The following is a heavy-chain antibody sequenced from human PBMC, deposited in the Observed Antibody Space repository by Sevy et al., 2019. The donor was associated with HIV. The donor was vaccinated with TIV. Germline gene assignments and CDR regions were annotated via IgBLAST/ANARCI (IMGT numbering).Heavy chain of an antibody. D-gene: IGHD3-3*01. CDR3: ARGLSYDFWSGYY. V-gene: IGHV3-21*01. CDR1: GFTFSSYS. J-gene: IGHJ4*02. Sequence: GGSLRLSCAASGFTFSSYSMNWVRQAPGKGLEWVSSISSSSSYIYYADSVKGRFTISRDNAKNSLYLQMNSLRAEDTAVYYCARGLSYDFWSGYYWGQGTLVTVSS. CDR2: ISSSSSYI.